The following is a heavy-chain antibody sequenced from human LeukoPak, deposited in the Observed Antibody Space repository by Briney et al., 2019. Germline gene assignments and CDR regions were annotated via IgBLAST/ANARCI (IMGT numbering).Heavy chain of an antibody. V-gene: IGHV3-23*01. D-gene: IGHD2-8*01. J-gene: IGHJ4*02. CDR3: AKDLRLYYYFDY. Sequence: GGSLRLSCAASGFTVSSNYMSWVRQAPGKGLEWVSAISGSGGSTYYADSVKGRFTISRDNSKNTLYLQMNSLRAEDTAVYYCAKDLRLYYYFDYWGQGTLVTVSS. CDR1: GFTVSSNY. CDR2: ISGSGGST.